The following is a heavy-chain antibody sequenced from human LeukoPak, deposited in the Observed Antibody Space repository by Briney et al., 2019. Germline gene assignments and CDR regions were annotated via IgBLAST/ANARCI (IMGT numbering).Heavy chain of an antibody. J-gene: IGHJ4*02. Sequence: GGSLRLSCATSGFTFDDYAMHWVRQAPGKGLEWVSVIYSGGYTYYADSVKGRFTISRDNSKNTLFLQMNSLRAEDTAVYYCARVRDLGDLSDYWGQGTLVTVSS. CDR2: IYSGGYT. CDR1: GFTFDDYA. D-gene: IGHD4-17*01. V-gene: IGHV3-66*01. CDR3: ARVRDLGDLSDY.